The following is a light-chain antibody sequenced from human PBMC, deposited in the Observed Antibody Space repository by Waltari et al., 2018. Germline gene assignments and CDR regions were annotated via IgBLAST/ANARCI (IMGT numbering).Light chain of an antibody. V-gene: IGKV3-20*01. J-gene: IGKJ1*01. CDR1: QSVGRT. CDR3: QHYVRLPVT. CDR2: GAS. Sequence: EIVLTQSPGTLSLSPGERATLSCRTSQSVGRTLAWYQQKPGQAPRLLIYGASIRAPGIPDRVSGSGSGTDFSLTISRLEPEDFAVYYCQHYVRLPVTFGQGTKVEIK.